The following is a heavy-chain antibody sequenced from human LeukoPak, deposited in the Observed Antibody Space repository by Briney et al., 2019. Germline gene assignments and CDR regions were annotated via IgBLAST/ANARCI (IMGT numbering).Heavy chain of an antibody. CDR3: ARGRGGYYDTFDY. CDR2: IYYSGST. V-gene: IGHV4-39*07. D-gene: IGHD3-22*01. Sequence: SETLSLTCTVSGGSISSSSYYWGWIRQPPGKGLEWIGSIYYSGSTYYNPSLKSRVTISVDTSKNQFSLKLSSVTAADTAVYYCARGRGGYYDTFDYWGQGTLVTVSS. J-gene: IGHJ4*02. CDR1: GGSISSSSYY.